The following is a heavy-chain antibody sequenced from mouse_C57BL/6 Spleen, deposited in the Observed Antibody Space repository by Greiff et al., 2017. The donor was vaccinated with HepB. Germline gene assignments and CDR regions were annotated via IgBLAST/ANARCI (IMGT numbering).Heavy chain of an antibody. V-gene: IGHV14-3*01. D-gene: IGHD3-2*02. CDR2: IDPANGNT. J-gene: IGHJ4*01. CDR1: GFNIKNTY. Sequence: EVQLQQSVAELVRPGASVKLSCTASGFNIKNTYMHWVKQRPEQGLEWIGRIDPANGNTKYAAKFQGKATITADTSSNTAYLQLSSRTSEDTALCYCARSLRDCGGCSAMDYWGKGTSVTVSS. CDR3: ARSLRDCGGCSAMDY.